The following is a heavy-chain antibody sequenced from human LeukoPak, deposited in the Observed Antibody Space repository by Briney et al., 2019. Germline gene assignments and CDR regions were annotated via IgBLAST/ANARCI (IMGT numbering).Heavy chain of an antibody. Sequence: PSETLSLTCTVSGGSISSYYWSWIRQPPGKGLEWIGYIYYSGSNNYNPSPKSRVTISVDTSKNQCSLKLSSVTAADTAVYYCARGHIAVAGFDYWGQGTLVTVSS. J-gene: IGHJ4*02. D-gene: IGHD6-19*01. V-gene: IGHV4-59*01. CDR1: GGSISSYY. CDR2: IYYSGSN. CDR3: ARGHIAVAGFDY.